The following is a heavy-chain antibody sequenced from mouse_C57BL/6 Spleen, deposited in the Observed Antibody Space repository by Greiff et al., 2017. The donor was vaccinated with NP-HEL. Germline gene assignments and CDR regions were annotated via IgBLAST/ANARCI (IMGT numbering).Heavy chain of an antibody. D-gene: IGHD3-2*02. CDR2: ISSGSSTI. V-gene: IGHV5-17*03. CDR3: ARDQDFDY. CDR1: GFTFSDYG. Sequence: EVQRVESGGGLVKPGGSLKLSCAASGFTFSDYGMHWVRQAPEKGLEWVAYISSGSSTIYYPDNVKGRFTISRDNAKNNLYLQMSHLKSEDTAMYYCARDQDFDYWGRGTTLTVSS. J-gene: IGHJ2*01.